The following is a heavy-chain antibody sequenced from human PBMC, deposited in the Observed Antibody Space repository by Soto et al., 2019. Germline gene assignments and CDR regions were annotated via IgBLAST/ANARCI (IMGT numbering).Heavy chain of an antibody. J-gene: IGHJ6*02. CDR1: GYTFTSYW. V-gene: IGHV5-10-1*01. CDR3: ATTGVRYGMDV. Sequence: PGESLKISCKGSGYTFTSYWISCVRQMPGKGLEWMGRIDPSYSYTNYSPSFQGHVKISADKCISTAYLQRRSLKTSDTAMYYCATTGVRYGMDVWGQGTAVTVSS. D-gene: IGHD3-10*01. CDR2: IDPSYSYT.